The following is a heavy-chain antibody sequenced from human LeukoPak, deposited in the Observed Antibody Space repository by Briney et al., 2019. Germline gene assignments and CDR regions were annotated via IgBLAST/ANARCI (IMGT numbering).Heavy chain of an antibody. V-gene: IGHV4-34*01. CDR1: GGSFSGYF. CDR3: ARGREVWFRELFYFDY. Sequence: PSETLSLTCAVYGGSFSGYFWTWIRQPPGEGLEWIGEINHSGNTNYNPSLKRRVTISLDTSKNQFSLNLSSVTAADTAVYYCARGREVWFRELFYFDYWGQGSLVTVSS. CDR2: INHSGNT. J-gene: IGHJ4*02. D-gene: IGHD3-10*01.